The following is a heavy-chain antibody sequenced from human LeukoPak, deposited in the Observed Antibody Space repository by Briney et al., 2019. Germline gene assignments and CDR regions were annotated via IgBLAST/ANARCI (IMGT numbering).Heavy chain of an antibody. V-gene: IGHV4-4*07. CDR3: ARDPPDYGDYGEYLQH. J-gene: IGHJ1*01. CDR2: IYTSGST. CDR1: GGSISSYY. Sequence: PSETLSLTCTVSGGSISSYYWSWIRQPAGKGLEWIGRIYTSGSTNYNPSLKSRVTMSVDTSKNQFSLKLSSVTAADTAVYYCARDPPDYGDYGEYLQHWGQGTLVTVSS. D-gene: IGHD4-17*01.